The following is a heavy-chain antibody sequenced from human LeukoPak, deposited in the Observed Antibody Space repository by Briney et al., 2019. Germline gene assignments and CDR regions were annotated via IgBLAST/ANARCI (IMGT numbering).Heavy chain of an antibody. Sequence: PSETLSLTCTVSGGSFSTYYWSWLRQPPGKGLEWIGYVYYSGSTNYNPSLKSRVTISVDTSKNQFSLNLSSVTAADTAVYYCARVITVRGVVFDYWGQGTLVTVSS. V-gene: IGHV4-59*01. CDR2: VYYSGST. CDR1: GGSFSTYY. J-gene: IGHJ4*02. D-gene: IGHD3-16*01. CDR3: ARVITVRGVVFDY.